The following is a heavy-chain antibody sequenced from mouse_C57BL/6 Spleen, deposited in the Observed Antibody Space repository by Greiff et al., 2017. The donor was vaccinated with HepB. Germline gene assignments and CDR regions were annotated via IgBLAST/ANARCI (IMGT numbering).Heavy chain of an antibody. CDR2: IYPGSGST. V-gene: IGHV1-55*01. Sequence: QVQLQQPGAELVKPGASVKMSCKASGYTFTSYWITWVKQRPGQGLEWIGDIYPGSGSTNYNEKFKSKATLAVDTSSSTAYMQLSSLTSEDAAVYYCARWPDAGVRPMGYWGQGTSVTVSS. CDR3: ARWPDAGVRPMGY. CDR1: GYTFTSYW. J-gene: IGHJ4*01.